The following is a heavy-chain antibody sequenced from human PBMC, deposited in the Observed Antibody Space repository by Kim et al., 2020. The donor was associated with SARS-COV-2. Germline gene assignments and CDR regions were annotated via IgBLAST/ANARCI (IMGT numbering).Heavy chain of an antibody. CDR2: INQDGSVK. CDR3: ARDGSIFCSSTSCYSGYYNYGLDV. CDR1: GFTFSNYW. D-gene: IGHD2-2*01. V-gene: IGHV3-7*03. J-gene: IGHJ6*02. Sequence: GGSLRLSCAASGFTFSNYWMSWVRQAPGKGLEWVANINQDGSVKYYVDSVKGRFAISRDSAKRSVYLQLNGLRVDDTAVYYCARDGSIFCSSTSCYSGYYNYGLDVWGQGTTVTVSS.